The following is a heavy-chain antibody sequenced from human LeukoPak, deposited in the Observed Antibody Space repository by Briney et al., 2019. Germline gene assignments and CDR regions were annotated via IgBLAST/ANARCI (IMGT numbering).Heavy chain of an antibody. CDR3: AYGSNSAADH. Sequence: PSETLSLTWTVSGGSISSWTYYWGWIRQPPGKGLEWIGTIYYGGTNYYNPSLKSRVTISVDTSKNQFSLNLNSVTAADTAVYYCAYGSNSAADHWGQGTLVTVSS. D-gene: IGHD4-23*01. V-gene: IGHV4-39*01. CDR1: GGSISSWTYY. J-gene: IGHJ4*02. CDR2: IYYGGTN.